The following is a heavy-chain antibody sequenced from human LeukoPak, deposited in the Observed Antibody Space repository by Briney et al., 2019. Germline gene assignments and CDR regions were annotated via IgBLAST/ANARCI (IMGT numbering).Heavy chain of an antibody. D-gene: IGHD3-22*01. CDR3: AISQGSYYDTSGYLGGDY. V-gene: IGHV1-18*01. CDR1: SYTFTNYG. CDR2: ISAYSGNT. J-gene: IGHJ4*02. Sequence: RWASVKVSCKASSYTFTNYGIFWVRQAPGQGLEWMGWISAYSGNTNYAQKLQGRVTMTTETSTSTAYMELESLRSDDTAVYYCAISQGSYYDTSGYLGGDYWGQGTLVTVSS.